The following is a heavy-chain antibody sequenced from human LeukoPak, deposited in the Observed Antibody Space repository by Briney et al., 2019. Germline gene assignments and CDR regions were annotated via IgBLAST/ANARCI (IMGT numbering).Heavy chain of an antibody. J-gene: IGHJ4*02. CDR3: AREGRVSGYDFDC. CDR1: GFTFSSYW. Sequence: GGSQRLSCAASGFTFSSYWMHWVRQAPGKGLVWVSRINSDGSSITYADSVKGRFTISRDNAKNTLYLQMNSLRVEDTAVYYCAREGRVSGYDFDCWGQGTLVTVSS. V-gene: IGHV3-74*03. CDR2: INSDGSSI. D-gene: IGHD5-12*01.